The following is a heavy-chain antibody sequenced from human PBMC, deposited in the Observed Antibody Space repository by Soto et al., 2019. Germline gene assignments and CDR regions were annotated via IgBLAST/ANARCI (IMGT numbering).Heavy chain of an antibody. Sequence: HPGRSLRLSCAASGFTFKNYAMCWVRQAPGKGLEWVSSTSGGDSSTYYADPVKGRFTISRDNSKSTLYLQMNTLGAEDTAVYYCARCRLVVPTAQNFFGPWGQGTLVTVYS. D-gene: IGHD2-2*01. CDR3: ARCRLVVPTAQNFFGP. CDR2: TSGGDSST. J-gene: IGHJ5*02. V-gene: IGHV3-23*01. CDR1: GFTFKNYA.